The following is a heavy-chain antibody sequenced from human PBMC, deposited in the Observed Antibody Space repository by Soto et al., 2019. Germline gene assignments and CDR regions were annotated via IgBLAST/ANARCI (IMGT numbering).Heavy chain of an antibody. J-gene: IGHJ1*01. CDR2: IYYSGST. V-gene: IGHV4-30-4*02. CDR1: GGSISSGDYY. CDR3: ARSPLPEYFQH. Sequence: SETLSLTCTVSGGSISSGDYYWSWIRQPPGKGLEWIGYIYYSGSTYYNPSLKSRVTISVDTSKNQFSLKLSSVTAADTAVYYCARSPLPEYFQHWGQGTLVTVSS.